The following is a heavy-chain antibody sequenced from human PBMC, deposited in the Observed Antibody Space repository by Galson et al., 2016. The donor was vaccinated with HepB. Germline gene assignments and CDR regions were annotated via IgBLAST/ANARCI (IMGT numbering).Heavy chain of an antibody. D-gene: IGHD2-15*01. CDR3: ATDSIVVAATSAFDI. V-gene: IGHV1-24*01. CDR2: FDPEDGET. Sequence: SVKVSCKVSGYTLTELSMHWVRQAPGKGLEWMGRFDPEDGETIYAQKFQGRVTMTEDTSTDTAYMELGSLRCEDTAVYYCATDSIVVAATSAFDIWGQGTMVTVSS. CDR1: GYTLTELS. J-gene: IGHJ3*02.